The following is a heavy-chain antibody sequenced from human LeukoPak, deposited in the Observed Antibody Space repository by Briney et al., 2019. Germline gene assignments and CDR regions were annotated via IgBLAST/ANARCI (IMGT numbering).Heavy chain of an antibody. Sequence: ASVKVSCKASGYTFTSYGISWVRQAPGQGLEWMGWISAYNSNTNYAQKLQGRVTMTTDISTSTAYMELRSLRSDDTAVYYCARDSTVTTPFDIWGQGTMVTVSS. J-gene: IGHJ3*02. CDR2: ISAYNSNT. CDR1: GYTFTSYG. D-gene: IGHD4-17*01. CDR3: ARDSTVTTPFDI. V-gene: IGHV1-18*01.